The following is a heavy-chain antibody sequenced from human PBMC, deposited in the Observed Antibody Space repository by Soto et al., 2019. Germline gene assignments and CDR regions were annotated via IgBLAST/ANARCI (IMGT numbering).Heavy chain of an antibody. CDR2: ISGSGGST. CDR1: GFTFSSYA. V-gene: IGHV3-23*01. J-gene: IGHJ6*02. CDR3: AKDLSESSGYSLYYYYYGMDV. Sequence: EVQLLESGGGLVQPGGSLRLSCAASGFTFSSYAMSWVRQAPGKGLEWVSAISGSGGSTYYADSVKGRFTISRYNSKKTLYLQMISLRAEDTAVYDCAKDLSESSGYSLYYYYYGMDVWGQGTTVTVSS. D-gene: IGHD3-22*01.